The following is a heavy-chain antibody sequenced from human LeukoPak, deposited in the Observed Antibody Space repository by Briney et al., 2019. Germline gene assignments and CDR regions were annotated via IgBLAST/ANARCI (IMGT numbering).Heavy chain of an antibody. CDR3: ARGWEQLVRTPYYFDY. D-gene: IGHD6-6*01. Sequence: SETLSLTCTVSSGSISTSNYYWGWVRQPPGKGLEWIGEINHSGSTNYNPSLKSRVTISVDTSKNQFSLKLSSVTAADTAVYYCARGWEQLVRTPYYFDYWGQGTLVTVSS. V-gene: IGHV4-39*07. J-gene: IGHJ4*02. CDR2: INHSGST. CDR1: SGSISTSNYY.